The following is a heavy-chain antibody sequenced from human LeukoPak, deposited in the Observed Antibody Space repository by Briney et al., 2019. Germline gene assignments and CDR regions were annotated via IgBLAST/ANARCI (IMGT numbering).Heavy chain of an antibody. CDR2: ISPYNGNT. Sequence: ASVKVSCKASGYTFTSYGISWVRQAPGQGLEWMGWISPYNGNTNYAQMLQGRDTMTTDTSTSTAYMELRSLRSDDTAVYYCARTHLRYFDWLAPGPPFDYWGQGTLVTVSS. CDR1: GYTFTSYG. D-gene: IGHD3-9*01. V-gene: IGHV1-18*01. CDR3: ARTHLRYFDWLAPGPPFDY. J-gene: IGHJ4*02.